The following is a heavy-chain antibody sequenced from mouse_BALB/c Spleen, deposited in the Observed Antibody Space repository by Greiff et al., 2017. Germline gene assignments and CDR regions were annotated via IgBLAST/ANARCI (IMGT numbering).Heavy chain of an antibody. CDR3: TRYGNYGEYYFDY. CDR1: GYTFTSYY. V-gene: IGHV1S81*02. Sequence: QVQLKQSGAELVKPGASVKLSCKASGYTFTSYYMYWVKQRPGQGLEWIGEINPSNGGTNFNEKFKSKATLTVDKSSSTAYMQLSSLTSEDSAVYYCTRYGNYGEYYFDYWGQGTTLTVSS. CDR2: INPSNGGT. J-gene: IGHJ2*01. D-gene: IGHD2-1*01.